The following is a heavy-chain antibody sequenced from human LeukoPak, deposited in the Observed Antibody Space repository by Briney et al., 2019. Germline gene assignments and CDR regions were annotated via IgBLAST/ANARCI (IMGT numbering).Heavy chain of an antibody. Sequence: GGSLRLSCAASGFAFNGYPMCWVRQAPGKGLEWLAFISYVEGNVLYADSVNGRFTISRDDSKSTLFLEVNSLRPEDTAVYYCGRAGGAWSRTHYYYYMDVWGKGTTVTVSS. J-gene: IGHJ6*03. CDR3: GRAGGAWSRTHYYYYMDV. D-gene: IGHD1/OR15-1a*01. V-gene: IGHV3-30*01. CDR1: GFAFNGYP. CDR2: ISYVEGNV.